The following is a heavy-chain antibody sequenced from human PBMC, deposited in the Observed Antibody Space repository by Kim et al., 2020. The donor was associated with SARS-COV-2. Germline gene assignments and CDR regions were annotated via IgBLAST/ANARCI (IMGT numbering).Heavy chain of an antibody. J-gene: IGHJ6*02. CDR2: IYPGDSDT. D-gene: IGHD6-13*01. CDR3: AIADDKRNPYYYYGMDV. CDR1: GYSFTSYW. V-gene: IGHV5-51*01. Sequence: GESLKISCKGSGYSFTSYWIGWVRQMPGKGLEWMGIIYPGDSDTRYSPSFQGQVTISADKSISTAYLQWSSLKASDTAMYYCAIADDKRNPYYYYGMDVWGQGTTVTVSS.